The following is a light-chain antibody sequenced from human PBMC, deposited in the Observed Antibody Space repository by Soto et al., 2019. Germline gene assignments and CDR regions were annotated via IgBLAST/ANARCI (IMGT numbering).Light chain of an antibody. Sequence: EIVMTQSPATLSVSPGDRATLSCRASESVTSSLAWYQQKPGQPPRLLIYAASTRATDVPARFSGGGSETEFTLPISRLQSHDFAVYFCQQYNIWPLWTFGQGTKVEIK. V-gene: IGKV3-15*01. CDR2: AAS. CDR3: QQYNIWPLWT. J-gene: IGKJ1*01. CDR1: ESVTSS.